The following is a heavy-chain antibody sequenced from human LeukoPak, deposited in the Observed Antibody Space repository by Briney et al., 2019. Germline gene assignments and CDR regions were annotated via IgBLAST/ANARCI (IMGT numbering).Heavy chain of an antibody. CDR1: GGSISSYY. Sequence: SETLSLTCTVSGGSISSYYWSWIRQPPGKGLEWIGYIYYSGSTNYNPSLKSRVTISVDTSKNQFSLKLSSVTAADTAVYYCARTGYSSGWSSTYFVYWGQGTLVTVSS. CDR2: IYYSGST. D-gene: IGHD6-19*01. V-gene: IGHV4-59*01. CDR3: ARTGYSSGWSSTYFVY. J-gene: IGHJ4*02.